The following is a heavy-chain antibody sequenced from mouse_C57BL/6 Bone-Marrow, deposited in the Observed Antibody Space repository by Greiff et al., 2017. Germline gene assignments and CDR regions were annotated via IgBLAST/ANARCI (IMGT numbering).Heavy chain of an antibody. D-gene: IGHD1-1*01. CDR2: IYPGGGYT. CDR1: GYTFTNYW. Sequence: QVQLQQSGAELVRPGTSVKLSCKASGYTFTNYWIGWAKQRPGHGLEWIGDIYPGGGYTNYNEKFKGKTTLTADKSSSTAYMQFSSLTSENSAIYAITTVVANGTDYWGQGTTLTVSS. V-gene: IGHV1-63*01. J-gene: IGHJ2*01. CDR3: TTVVANGTDY.